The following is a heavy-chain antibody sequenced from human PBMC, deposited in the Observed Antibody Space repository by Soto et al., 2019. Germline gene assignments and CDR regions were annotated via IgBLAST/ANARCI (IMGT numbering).Heavy chain of an antibody. D-gene: IGHD3-3*01. V-gene: IGHV4-59*01. J-gene: IGHJ5*02. CDR3: ARGLPRRGFLEP. CDR1: GGSISSYY. CDR2: IYYSGST. Sequence: PSETLSRTCTVSGGSISSYYWSLIRQPPGKGLEWIGYIYYSGSTNYNPSLKSRVTISVDTSKNQFSLKLSSVTAADTAVYYCARGLPRRGFLEPLGQGTLVTVSS.